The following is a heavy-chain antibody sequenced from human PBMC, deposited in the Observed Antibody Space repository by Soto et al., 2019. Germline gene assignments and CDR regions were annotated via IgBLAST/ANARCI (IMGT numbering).Heavy chain of an antibody. D-gene: IGHD6-19*01. CDR1: GYTFTSYG. Sequence: QVQLVQSGAEVKKPGASVKVSCKASGYTFTSYGITWVRQAPGQGLEWMGWINVYNGNTNYAQKLQGRVTMTAETSTSTAYMDLRSLRSDATVVYYCTRDLGAGLVDYWGQGTLVTVSS. CDR3: TRDLGAGLVDY. J-gene: IGHJ4*02. CDR2: INVYNGNT. V-gene: IGHV1-18*01.